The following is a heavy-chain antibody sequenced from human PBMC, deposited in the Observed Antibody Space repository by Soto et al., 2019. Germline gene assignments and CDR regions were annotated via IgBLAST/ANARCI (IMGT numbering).Heavy chain of an antibody. CDR1: GFTFSSYG. CDR3: ARDLGASASYFDY. V-gene: IGHV3-33*01. CDR2: IWYDGSNK. J-gene: IGHJ4*02. D-gene: IGHD1-26*01. Sequence: GGSLRISCAASGFTFSSYGMHWVRQAPGKGLEWVAVIWYDGSNKYYADSVKGRFTISRDNSKNTLYLQMNSLRAEDTAVYYCARDLGASASYFDYWGQGTLVTVSS.